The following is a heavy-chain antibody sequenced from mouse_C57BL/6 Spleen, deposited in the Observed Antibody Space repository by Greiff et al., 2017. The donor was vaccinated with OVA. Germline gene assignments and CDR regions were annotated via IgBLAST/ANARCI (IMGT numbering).Heavy chain of an antibody. V-gene: IGHV7-3*01. CDR3: ARFDGTEYYFDY. Sequence: EVQGVESGGGLVQPGGSLSLSCAASGFTFTDYYMSWVRQPPGKALEWLGFIRNKANGYTTEYSASVKGRFTISRDNSQSILYLQMNALRAEDSATYYCARFDGTEYYFDYWGQGTTLTVSS. D-gene: IGHD3-3*01. CDR2: IRNKANGYTT. J-gene: IGHJ2*01. CDR1: GFTFTDYY.